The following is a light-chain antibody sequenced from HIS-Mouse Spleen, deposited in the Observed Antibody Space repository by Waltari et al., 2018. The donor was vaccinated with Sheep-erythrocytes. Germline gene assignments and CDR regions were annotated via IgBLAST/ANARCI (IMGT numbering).Light chain of an antibody. CDR2: QDS. CDR3: CSYAGSYSVV. Sequence: SYELTQPPSVSVSPGQTASIPCPGDKLGDKYACWYQQKPGQSPVLVIYQDSKRPSGIPERFSGSNSGNTATLTISGTQAMDEADYYCCSYAGSYSVVFGGGTKLTVL. V-gene: IGLV3-1*01. CDR1: KLGDKY. J-gene: IGLJ2*01.